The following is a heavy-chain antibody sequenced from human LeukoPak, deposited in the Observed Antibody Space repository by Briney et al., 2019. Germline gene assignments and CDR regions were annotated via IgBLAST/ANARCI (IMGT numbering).Heavy chain of an antibody. Sequence: GGSLRLSCAASGFTFSSYAMSWIRQAPGKGLEWVSYISSSGSTIYYADSVKGRFTISRDNAKNSLYLQMNSLRAEDTAVYYCARETGWLRYGNDYWGQGTLVTVSS. D-gene: IGHD5-12*01. CDR2: ISSSGSTI. J-gene: IGHJ4*02. V-gene: IGHV3-11*01. CDR3: ARETGWLRYGNDY. CDR1: GFTFSSYA.